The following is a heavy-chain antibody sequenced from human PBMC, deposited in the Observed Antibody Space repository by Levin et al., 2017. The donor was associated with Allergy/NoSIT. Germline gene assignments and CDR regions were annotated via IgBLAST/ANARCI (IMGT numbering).Heavy chain of an antibody. D-gene: IGHD1-26*01. CDR3: ARGVGGSPYFFDY. Sequence: SETLSLTCAVSGYSISSGFYWGWIRQPPGKGLEWIGSIYHSGSTYYNPSLKSRVTISVDTSKDQFSLKLSSVTAADTAVYYCARGVGGSPYFFDYWGQGTLVTVSS. CDR2: IYHSGST. CDR1: GYSISSGFY. J-gene: IGHJ4*02. V-gene: IGHV4-38-2*01.